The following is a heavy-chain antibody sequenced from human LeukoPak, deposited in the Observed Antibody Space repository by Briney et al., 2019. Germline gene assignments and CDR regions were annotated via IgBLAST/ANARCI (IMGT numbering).Heavy chain of an antibody. V-gene: IGHV4-31*03. CDR3: ARVSPGRSWGFDY. CDR2: IYYSGST. Sequence: SQTLSLTCTVSGGSISSGGYYWSWIRQHPGKGLEWIGYIYYSGSTYYNPSLKSRVTISVDTSKNQFSLKLSSVTAADTAVYYCARVSPGRSWGFDYWGQGTLVTVSS. D-gene: IGHD1-26*01. CDR1: GGSISSGGYY. J-gene: IGHJ4*02.